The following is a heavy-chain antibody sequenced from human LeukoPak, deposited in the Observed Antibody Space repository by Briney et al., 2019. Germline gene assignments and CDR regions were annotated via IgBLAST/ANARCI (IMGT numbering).Heavy chain of an antibody. CDR3: VRVKGSYFEY. Sequence: GGSLRLSCAASGFPLSSYSISWVRQAPGKGLEWVSYISSSGSAIYYVDSVKGRFTVSIDNAKNSLFLQMNSPRAEDTAVYYCVRVKGSYFEYWGQGALVTVSS. D-gene: IGHD2-15*01. CDR1: GFPLSSYS. CDR2: ISSSGSAI. V-gene: IGHV3-48*01. J-gene: IGHJ4*02.